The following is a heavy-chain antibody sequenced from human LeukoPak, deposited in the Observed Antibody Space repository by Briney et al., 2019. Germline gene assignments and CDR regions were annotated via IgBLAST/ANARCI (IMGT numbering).Heavy chain of an antibody. Sequence: ASVKVSCKASGYTFTSYAMHWVRQAPGQRLEWMGWINAGNGNTKYSQEFQGRVTITRDTSASAAYMELSSLRSEDMAVYYCAREQDYYDSSGYYADAFDIWGQGTMVTVSS. D-gene: IGHD3-22*01. CDR3: AREQDYYDSSGYYADAFDI. CDR1: GYTFTSYA. J-gene: IGHJ3*02. CDR2: INAGNGNT. V-gene: IGHV1-3*03.